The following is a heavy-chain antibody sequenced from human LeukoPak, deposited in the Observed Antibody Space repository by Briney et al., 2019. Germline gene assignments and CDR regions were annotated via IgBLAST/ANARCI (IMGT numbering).Heavy chain of an antibody. CDR3: ARWSGVHYDSSGYHDY. CDR2: MNPNSGNT. CDR1: GYTFTSYG. J-gene: IGHJ4*02. D-gene: IGHD3-22*01. Sequence: ASVKVSCKASGYTFTSYGISWVRQATGQGLEWMGWMNPNSGNTGYAQKFQGRVTMTRNTSISTAYMELSSLRSEDTAVYYCARWSGVHYDSSGYHDYWGQGTLVTVSS. V-gene: IGHV1-8*02.